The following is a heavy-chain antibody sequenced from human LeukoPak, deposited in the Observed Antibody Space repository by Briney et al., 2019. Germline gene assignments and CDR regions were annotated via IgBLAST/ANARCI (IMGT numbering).Heavy chain of an antibody. V-gene: IGHV1-3*01. CDR3: AREELRWLNWFDP. D-gene: IGHD4-23*01. Sequence: ASVKVSCKASGYTFTGYYMHWVRQAPGQRLEWMGWINAGNGNTKYSQKFQGRVTITRDTSATTAYMELSSLRSEDTAVYYCAREELRWLNWFDPWGQGTLVTVSS. J-gene: IGHJ5*02. CDR1: GYTFTGYY. CDR2: INAGNGNT.